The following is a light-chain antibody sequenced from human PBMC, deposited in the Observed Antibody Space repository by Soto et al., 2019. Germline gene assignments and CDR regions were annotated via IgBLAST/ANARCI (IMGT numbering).Light chain of an antibody. V-gene: IGKV1-39*01. CDR1: QSISSY. Sequence: DVQVNQSLSSLSATLGDRVTTACRASQSISSYVNWFQQKPGTVPKVLIYAASSLQSGVPSRFSGRGSGTDFTLTISSLQPEDFPTYYCQHTYSPQFTFGPRPKVDI. J-gene: IGKJ3*01. CDR3: QHTYSPQFT. CDR2: AAS.